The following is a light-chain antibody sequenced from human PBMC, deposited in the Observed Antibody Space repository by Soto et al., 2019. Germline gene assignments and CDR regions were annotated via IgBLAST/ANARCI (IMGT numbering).Light chain of an antibody. CDR3: QQYGSSGT. V-gene: IGKV3-20*01. CDR1: QSVSNNY. Sequence: EIVLTQSPGTLSLSPGERATLSCRASQSVSNNYLAWYQQKPGQAPRLLISGASNRATGIPDRFSGSGSGTDFTITISRLEPEDVAVYYCQQYGSSGTFGQGTKVEIK. CDR2: GAS. J-gene: IGKJ1*01.